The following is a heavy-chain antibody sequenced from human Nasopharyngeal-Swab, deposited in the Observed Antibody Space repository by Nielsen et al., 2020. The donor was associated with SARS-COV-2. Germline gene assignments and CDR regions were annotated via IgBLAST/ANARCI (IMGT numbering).Heavy chain of an antibody. J-gene: IGHJ4*02. Sequence: GESLKISCAASEFTMSRNGMHWVRQAPGKGLEWVAYISSSSSTSYYADSVKGRFTISRDNPKNPLYLQMNSLRDEDTALYYCARDVAIVGATLENWGQGTLVTVSS. CDR1: EFTMSRNG. CDR3: ARDVAIVGATLEN. CDR2: ISSSSSTS. V-gene: IGHV3-48*02. D-gene: IGHD1-26*01.